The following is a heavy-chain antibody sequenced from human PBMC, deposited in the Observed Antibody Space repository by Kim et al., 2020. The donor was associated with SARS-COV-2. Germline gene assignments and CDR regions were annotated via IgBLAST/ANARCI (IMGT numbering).Heavy chain of an antibody. Sequence: GGSLRLSCEVSGLTFSTYATYAMSWVRQAPGKRPEWVSAISGSGGTTYYADSVQGRFTISRDNSKNTLYLQMNSLSAEDTAVYYCANPNTLGADTPFGY. D-gene: IGHD1-26*01. CDR2: ISGSGGTT. V-gene: IGHV3-23*01. CDR1: GLTFSTYATYA. CDR3: ANPNTLGADTPFGY. J-gene: IGHJ4*03.